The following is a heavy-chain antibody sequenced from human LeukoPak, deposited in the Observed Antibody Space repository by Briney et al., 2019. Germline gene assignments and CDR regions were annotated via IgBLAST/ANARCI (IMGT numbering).Heavy chain of an antibody. CDR1: GGSISSSSYY. CDR3: ARRDDGAYYDFWSGYPAAFDI. Sequence: ASETLSLTCTVSGGSISSSSYYWGWIRQPPGKGLEWTGSIYYSGSTYYNPSLKSRVTISVDTSKNQFSLKLSSVTAADTAVYYCARRDDGAYYDFWSGYPAAFDIWGQGTMVTVSS. V-gene: IGHV4-39*01. J-gene: IGHJ3*02. D-gene: IGHD3-3*01. CDR2: IYYSGST.